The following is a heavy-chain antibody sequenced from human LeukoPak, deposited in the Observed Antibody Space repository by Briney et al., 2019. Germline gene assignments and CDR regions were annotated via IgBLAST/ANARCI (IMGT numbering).Heavy chain of an antibody. CDR3: ARAPQWEPTFLDAFDI. Sequence: GASVKVSCKASGYTFTGYYMHWVRQAPGQGLEWMGGIIPIFGTANYAQKFQGRVTITADKSTSTAYMELSSLRSEDTAVYYCARAPQWEPTFLDAFDIWGQGTMVTVSS. CDR1: GYTFTGYY. V-gene: IGHV1-69*06. J-gene: IGHJ3*02. CDR2: IIPIFGTA. D-gene: IGHD1-26*01.